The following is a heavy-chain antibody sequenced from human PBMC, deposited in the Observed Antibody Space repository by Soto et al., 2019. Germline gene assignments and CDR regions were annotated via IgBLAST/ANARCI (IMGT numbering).Heavy chain of an antibody. Sequence: PSETLSLACTVSGGSISIGGYSWTWIRQSPGKGLEWIGYTYQSGSAYYNPSLKSRVTISVDRSKNQFSLNLTSVTAADTAVYYCARDHYGMDVWGQGTPVTVSS. CDR2: TYQSGSA. J-gene: IGHJ6*01. CDR3: ARDHYGMDV. CDR1: GGSISIGGYS. V-gene: IGHV4-30-2*06.